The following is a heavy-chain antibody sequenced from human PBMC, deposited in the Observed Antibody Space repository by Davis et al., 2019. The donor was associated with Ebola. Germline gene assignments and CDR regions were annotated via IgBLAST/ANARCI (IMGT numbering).Heavy chain of an antibody. CDR2: IYYSGST. CDR3: ARDYPPPSYYYYYGMDV. J-gene: IGHJ6*04. CDR1: GGSISSGDYY. Sequence: MPSETLSLTCTVSGGSISSGDYYWSWIRQPPGKGLEWIGYIYYSGSTYYNPSLKSRVTMSVDTSKNQFSLKLSSVTAADTAVYYCARDYPPPSYYYYYGMDVWGKGTTVTVSS. V-gene: IGHV4-30-4*01.